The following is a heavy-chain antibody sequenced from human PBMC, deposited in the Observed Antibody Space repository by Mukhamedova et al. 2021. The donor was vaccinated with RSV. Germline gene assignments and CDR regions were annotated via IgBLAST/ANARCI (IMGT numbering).Heavy chain of an antibody. CDR2: ISPDGSST. V-gene: IGHV3-74*03. CDR3: VRGYSGTYRLGY. J-gene: IGHJ4*02. D-gene: IGHD1-26*01. CDR1: W. Sequence: WVHWVRQAPGNGLVWVSRISPDGSSTTYADSVKGRFTISRDNAKNSLYLQMDSLRAEDTAVYYCVRGYSGTYRLGYWGQGTLVTVS.